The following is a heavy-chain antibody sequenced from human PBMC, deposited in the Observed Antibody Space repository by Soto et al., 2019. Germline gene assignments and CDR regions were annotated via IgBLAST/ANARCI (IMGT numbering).Heavy chain of an antibody. CDR1: GYTFTGYY. J-gene: IGHJ4*02. Sequence: ASVKVSCKASGYTFTGYYMHWVRQAPGQGLEWMGWINPNSGGTNYAQKFQGRVTMTRDTSISTAYMELSRLRSDDTAVYYCAREGDRGSYSAPPPHYWGQGTMVTVSS. CDR2: INPNSGGT. D-gene: IGHD1-26*01. V-gene: IGHV1-2*02. CDR3: AREGDRGSYSAPPPHY.